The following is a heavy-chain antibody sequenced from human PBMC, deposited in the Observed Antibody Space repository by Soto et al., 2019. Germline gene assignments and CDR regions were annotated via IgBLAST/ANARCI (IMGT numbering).Heavy chain of an antibody. V-gene: IGHV3-48*02. J-gene: IGHJ6*02. Sequence: GGSLRLSCAASGFTFSSYSMNWVRQAPGKGLEWVSYISSSSSTIYYADSVKGRFTISRDNAKNSLYLQMNSLRDEDTAVYYCARVPHLYDFWGSYYYYYGMDVWGQGTTVTVSS. D-gene: IGHD3-3*01. CDR1: GFTFSSYS. CDR3: ARVPHLYDFWGSYYYYYGMDV. CDR2: ISSSSSTI.